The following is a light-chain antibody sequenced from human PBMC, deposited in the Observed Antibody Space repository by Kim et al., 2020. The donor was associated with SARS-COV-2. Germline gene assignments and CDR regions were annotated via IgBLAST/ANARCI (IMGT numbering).Light chain of an antibody. Sequence: SYELTQPPSVSVYPGQTASISCSGDKLEDKYVSWFQQKSGQSPVLIIYQNRRRPSGIPERFSGSNSGNTATLTISGTQAIDEADYYCQAWDSSTVVFGGG. CDR3: QAWDSSTVV. CDR1: KLEDKY. CDR2: QNR. J-gene: IGLJ2*01. V-gene: IGLV3-1*01.